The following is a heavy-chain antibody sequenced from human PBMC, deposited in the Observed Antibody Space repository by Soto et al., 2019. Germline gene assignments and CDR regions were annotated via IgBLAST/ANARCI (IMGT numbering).Heavy chain of an antibody. V-gene: IGHV1-69*13. D-gene: IGHD2-15*01. J-gene: IGHJ6*02. Sequence: SVKVSCKASGGTFSSYAISWVRQAPGQGLEWMGGIIPIFGTANYAQKFQGRVTITADESTSTAYMELGSLRSEGTAVYYCARGDIVVVVATYYCGMDVWGQGTTVTVSS. CDR2: IIPIFGTA. CDR1: GGTFSSYA. CDR3: ARGDIVVVVATYYCGMDV.